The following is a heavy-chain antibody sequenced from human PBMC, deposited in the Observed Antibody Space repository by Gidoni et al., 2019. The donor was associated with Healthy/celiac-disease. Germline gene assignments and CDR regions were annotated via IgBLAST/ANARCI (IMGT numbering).Heavy chain of an antibody. D-gene: IGHD2-2*02. CDR2: INPNSGGT. CDR3: ARDPYCSSTSGYILDY. CDR1: GYTFTGYY. J-gene: IGHJ4*02. V-gene: IGHV1-2*02. Sequence: QVQLVQSGAEVKKPGASVKVSCKASGYTFTGYYMHWVRQAPGQGLEWMGWINPNSGGTNYAQKFQGRVTMTRDTSISTAYMELSRLRSDDTAVYYCARDPYCSSTSGYILDYWGQGTLVTVSS.